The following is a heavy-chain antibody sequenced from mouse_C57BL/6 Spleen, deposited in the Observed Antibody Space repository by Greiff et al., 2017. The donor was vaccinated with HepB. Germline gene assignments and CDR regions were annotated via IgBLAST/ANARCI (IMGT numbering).Heavy chain of an antibody. CDR3: ARDRGYYAYFDY. J-gene: IGHJ2*01. V-gene: IGHV5-4*01. Sequence: EVKLQESGGGLVKPGGSLKLSCAASGFTFSSYAMSWVRQTPEKRLEWVATISDGGSYTYYPDNVKGRFTISRDNAKNNLYLQMSHLKSEDTAMYYCARDRGYYAYFDYWGQGTTLTVSS. D-gene: IGHD2-1*01. CDR2: ISDGGSYT. CDR1: GFTFSSYA.